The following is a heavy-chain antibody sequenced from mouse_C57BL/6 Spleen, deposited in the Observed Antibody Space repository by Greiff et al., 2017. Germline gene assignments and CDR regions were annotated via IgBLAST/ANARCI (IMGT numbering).Heavy chain of an antibody. CDR3: ARSNYDYDGFYFGY. CDR1: GYTFTSYW. CDR2: IYPGSGNT. Sequence: VQLQQPGAELVKPGASVKMSCKASGYTFTSYWITWVKQRPGQGLEWIGDIYPGSGNTNYNEKFKSKATLTVDTSSSTAYMQLSSLASEDSAVYYCARSNYDYDGFYFGYWGQGTTLTVSS. D-gene: IGHD2-4*01. V-gene: IGHV1-55*01. J-gene: IGHJ2*01.